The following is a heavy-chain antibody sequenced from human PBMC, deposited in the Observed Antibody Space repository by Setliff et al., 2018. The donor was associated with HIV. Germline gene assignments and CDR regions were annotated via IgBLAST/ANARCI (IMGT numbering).Heavy chain of an antibody. CDR2: ISVYNGNT. V-gene: IGHV1-18*01. J-gene: IGHJ6*02. Sequence: VASVMVSCKASGYSFSTYGISWVRQAPGQGLEWMGWISVYNGNTNYAQKLQGRVTMTTDTSTDTAYMELRSLRSDDTAVYYCARASTALTYYGMDVWGQGTTVTVSS. CDR1: GYSFSTYG. CDR3: ARASTALTYYGMDV.